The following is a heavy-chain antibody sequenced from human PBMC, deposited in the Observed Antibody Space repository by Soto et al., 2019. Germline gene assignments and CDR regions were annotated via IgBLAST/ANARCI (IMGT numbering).Heavy chain of an antibody. D-gene: IGHD6-19*01. J-gene: IGHJ4*02. V-gene: IGHV1-3*01. Sequence: QVQLVQSGAEVKKPGDSVKVSCKASGYTFTSYAMHWVRQAPGQRLEWMGWINAGNGNTKYSQKFQGRVTITRDTSASTAYMELCSLRYEDTALYYCARDLSSGWYYFDYWGQVTLVTVSS. CDR1: GYTFTSYA. CDR3: ARDLSSGWYYFDY. CDR2: INAGNGNT.